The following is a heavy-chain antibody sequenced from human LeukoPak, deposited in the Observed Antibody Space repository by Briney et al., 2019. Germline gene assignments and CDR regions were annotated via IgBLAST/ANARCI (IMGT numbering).Heavy chain of an antibody. J-gene: IGHJ4*02. D-gene: IGHD2-8*01. CDR1: GFTFSSYS. Sequence: PGGSLRLSCVASGFTFSSYSMNWVRQAPGKGLEWVSSIDRSGSHKYYVDSVKGRFTISRDNAKNSLYLQMNSLRAEDTAVYYCAREDDQYESFGYWGQGTLVTVSS. CDR3: AREDDQYESFGY. CDR2: IDRSGSHK. V-gene: IGHV3-21*01.